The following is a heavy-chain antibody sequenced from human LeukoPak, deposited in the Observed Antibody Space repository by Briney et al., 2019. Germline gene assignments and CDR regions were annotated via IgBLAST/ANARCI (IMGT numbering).Heavy chain of an antibody. Sequence: SETLSLTCAVSGGSISSGGYSWSWIRQPPGKGLEWIMYIYHSGSTYYNPSLKSRVTISVDRSKNQFSLKLSSVTAADTAVYYCARVAGSYSTYYYYYGMDVWGQGTTVTVSS. J-gene: IGHJ6*02. D-gene: IGHD3-10*01. CDR2: IYHSGST. V-gene: IGHV4-30-2*01. CDR3: ARVAGSYSTYYYYYGMDV. CDR1: GGSISSGGYS.